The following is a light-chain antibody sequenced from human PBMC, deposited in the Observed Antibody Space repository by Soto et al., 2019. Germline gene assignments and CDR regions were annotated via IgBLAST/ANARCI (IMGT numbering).Light chain of an antibody. CDR2: DAT. Sequence: DIVLTQYPGTLSLSPGERATLSCRASQTVVNNYLAWYQQKPGQAPRHLIDDATRRVTGLPDEISGSGSETEFTLSIARLEPDDFAVYYGNQCAYSPRTFGQGTRVEI. CDR1: QTVVNNY. V-gene: IGKV3-20*01. J-gene: IGKJ1*01. CDR3: NQCAYSPRT.